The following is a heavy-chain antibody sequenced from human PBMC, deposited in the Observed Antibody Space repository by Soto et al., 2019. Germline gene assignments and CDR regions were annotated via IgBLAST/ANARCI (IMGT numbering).Heavy chain of an antibody. CDR1: GFTFSRYG. Sequence: PGGSLRLSCAASGFTFSRYGMHWVRQAPGRGLEWVAVIWYDGSNIYYADSVRGRFTISRDNSKDTLDLQMNSLRAEDTAVYYCERDREKWLVGYYFDYCGQGALVTVYS. CDR2: IWYDGSNI. J-gene: IGHJ4*02. V-gene: IGHV3-33*01. D-gene: IGHD6-19*01. CDR3: ERDREKWLVGYYFDY.